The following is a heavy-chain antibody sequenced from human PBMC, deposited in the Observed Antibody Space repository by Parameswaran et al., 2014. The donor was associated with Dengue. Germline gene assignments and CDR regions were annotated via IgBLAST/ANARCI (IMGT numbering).Heavy chain of an antibody. D-gene: IGHD6-6*01. J-gene: IGHJ6*02. Sequence: GSLRLSCAASGFTFSSYDMHWVRQATGKGLEWVSAIGTAGDTYYPGSVKGRFTISRENAKNSLYLQMNSLRAGDTAVYYCAREPRYSSSSPYGMDVWGQGTTVTVSS. CDR3: AREPRYSSSSPYGMDV. CDR1: GFTFSSYD. V-gene: IGHV3-13*01. CDR2: IGTAGDT.